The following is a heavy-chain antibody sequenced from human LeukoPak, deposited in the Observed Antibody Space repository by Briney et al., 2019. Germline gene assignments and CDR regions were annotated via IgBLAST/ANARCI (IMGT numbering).Heavy chain of an antibody. CDR2: IYYSGST. D-gene: IGHD4-23*01. V-gene: IGHV4-59*12. J-gene: IGHJ4*02. Sequence: PSETLSLTCTVSGGSISSYYWSWIRQPPGKGLEWIGYIYYSGSTNYNPSLKSRVTISVDTSKNQFSLKLSSVTAADTAVYYCAREWYGGNSGGFDYWGQGTLVTVSS. CDR1: GGSISSYY. CDR3: AREWYGGNSGGFDY.